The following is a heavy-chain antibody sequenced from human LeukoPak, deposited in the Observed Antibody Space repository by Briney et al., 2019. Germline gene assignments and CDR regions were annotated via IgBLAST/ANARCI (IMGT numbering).Heavy chain of an antibody. CDR1: GFTFSSYE. J-gene: IGHJ4*02. V-gene: IGHV3-15*01. CDR2: INTKADGETT. Sequence: GGSLRLSCAASGFTFSSYEMNWVRQAPGKGLEWVGRINTKADGETTEYTAAVKGRFTISRDDSQNTLFLQMNSLKIDDTAIYYCTREYWGASRGWGQGTLVTVSS. D-gene: IGHD2-21*01. CDR3: TREYWGASRG.